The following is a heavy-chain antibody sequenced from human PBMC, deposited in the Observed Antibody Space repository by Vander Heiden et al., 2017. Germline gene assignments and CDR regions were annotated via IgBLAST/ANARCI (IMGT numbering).Heavy chain of an antibody. J-gene: IGHJ4*02. V-gene: IGHV3-30*04. CDR2: ISFDSTNI. Sequence: QVQLVESGGGVVQPGTSLRLSCVASGFTFNTYAMHWVRHPPGKGLEWVAVISFDSTNIYYSDSVTGRFSISRDNSNNTLYLQLNTLKPEDTALYYCARDSGRYCTNGLCYFDNWGQGTLVSVSS. CDR1: GFTFNTYA. D-gene: IGHD2-8*01. CDR3: ARDSGRYCTNGLCYFDN.